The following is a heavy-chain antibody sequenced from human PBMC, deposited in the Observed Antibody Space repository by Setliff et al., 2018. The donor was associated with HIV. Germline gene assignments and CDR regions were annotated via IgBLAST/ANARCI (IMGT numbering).Heavy chain of an antibody. Sequence: SETLSLTCAVYGESVSGYYWSWIRQPPGKGLEWIGEINHSGSTNYNPSLKSRVTISVDTAKSQFSLKLTSVTAADTSVYYCARDRSNWNYGKNYMDVWGKGTTVTVS. D-gene: IGHD1-7*01. V-gene: IGHV4-34*01. J-gene: IGHJ6*03. CDR3: ARDRSNWNYGKNYMDV. CDR1: GESVSGYY. CDR2: INHSGST.